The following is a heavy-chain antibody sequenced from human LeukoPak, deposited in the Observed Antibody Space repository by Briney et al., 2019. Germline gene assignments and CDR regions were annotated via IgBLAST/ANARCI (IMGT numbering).Heavy chain of an antibody. Sequence: SETLSLTCAVYGGSFSGYYWSWIRQPPGKGLEWIGEINHSGSTNYNPSLKSRVTISVDTSKNQFSLKLSSVTAADTAVYYCARKGRLTYYDILTGPGWFDPWGQGTLVAVSS. D-gene: IGHD3-9*01. CDR3: ARKGRLTYYDILTGPGWFDP. J-gene: IGHJ5*02. CDR2: INHSGST. V-gene: IGHV4-34*01. CDR1: GGSFSGYY.